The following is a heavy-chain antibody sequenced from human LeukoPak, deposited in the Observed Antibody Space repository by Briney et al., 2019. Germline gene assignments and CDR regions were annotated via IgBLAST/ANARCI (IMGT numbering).Heavy chain of an antibody. CDR2: IIPIFGTA. CDR1: GGTFSSYA. CDR3: ARGPFRGYYYYYGMDV. J-gene: IGHJ6*02. Sequence: GSSVKVSCKASGGTFSSYAISWVRQAPGQGLEWMGGIIPIFGTANYAQKFQGRVTITADESTSTAYMELSSLRSEDTAVYYCARGPFRGYYYYYGMDVWGRGTTVTVSS. V-gene: IGHV1-69*01. D-gene: IGHD2-21*01.